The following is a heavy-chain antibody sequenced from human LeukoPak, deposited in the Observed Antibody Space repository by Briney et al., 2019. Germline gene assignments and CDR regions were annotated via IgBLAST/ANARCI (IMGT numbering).Heavy chain of an antibody. V-gene: IGHV4-39*01. Sequence: PSETLSLTCTVSGGSISSTSYYWAWIRQPPGKGLEWIGSIYYSGSTYYNPSLKSRVTISVDTSKNQFSLKLSSVTAADTAVYYCARQTYCSSSICYRPPLDYWGQGSLVTVSS. CDR1: GGSISSTSYY. CDR3: ARQTYCSSSICYRPPLDY. J-gene: IGHJ4*02. CDR2: IYYSGST. D-gene: IGHD2-2*02.